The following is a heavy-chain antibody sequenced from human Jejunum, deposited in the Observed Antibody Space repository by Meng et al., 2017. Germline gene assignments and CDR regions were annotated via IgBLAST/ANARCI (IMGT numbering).Heavy chain of an antibody. Sequence: GESLKISCRAPGFAFGDHSMIWVRQMPGRGLEWIGLIRSNIYGWTTEYAACVKGRVSISRDDSNTITYLQMTSLKTEYTAVYYCSREVLGGKALEYWGQGTLVTVSS. V-gene: IGHV3-49*04. CDR3: SREVLGGKALEY. J-gene: IGHJ4*02. CDR2: IRSNIYGWTT. CDR1: GFAFGDHS. D-gene: IGHD4-23*01.